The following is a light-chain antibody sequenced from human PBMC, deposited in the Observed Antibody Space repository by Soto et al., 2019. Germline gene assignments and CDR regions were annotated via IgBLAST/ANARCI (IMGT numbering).Light chain of an antibody. CDR2: TAS. J-gene: IGKJ3*01. V-gene: IGKV1-17*01. CDR1: QDSRND. Sequence: DIQMTQSPFSLSASVGDRVTITCRASQDSRNDLGWYQHKPGKAPKRLIYTASTLESGVPSRFSGSGSGTEFTLTISSLQPEDFATYYCLQHHAFPFTFGPGTKLTFK. CDR3: LQHHAFPFT.